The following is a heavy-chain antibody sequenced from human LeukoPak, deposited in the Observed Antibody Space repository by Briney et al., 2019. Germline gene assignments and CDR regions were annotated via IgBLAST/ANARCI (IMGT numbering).Heavy chain of an antibody. CDR2: INPNSGGT. CDR1: GYTFTGYY. CDR3: ARLHGTHNAFDI. V-gene: IGHV1-2*02. Sequence: ASVKVSCKASGYTFTGYYMHWVRQAPGQGLEWMGWINPNSGGTNYAQKFQGRVTMTRDTSISTAHMELSRLRSDDTAVYYCARLHGTHNAFDIWGQGTMVTVSS. D-gene: IGHD2-21*01. J-gene: IGHJ3*02.